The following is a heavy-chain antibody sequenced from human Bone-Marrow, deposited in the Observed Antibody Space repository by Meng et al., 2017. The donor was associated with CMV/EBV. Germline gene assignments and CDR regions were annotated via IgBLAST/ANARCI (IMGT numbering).Heavy chain of an antibody. V-gene: IGHV3-74*01. CDR3: ARRNNDYYAIDV. D-gene: IGHD2-8*01. CDR1: GFTFNSHW. Sequence: GESLKISCAASGFTFNSHWMHWVRQAPGKGLVWVSRIHSDGNSTSYADTVKGRFTISRDNAKNMMFLQMNSLRPEDTAVYYCARRNNDYYAIDVWGQGTTVTVS. CDR2: IHSDGNST. J-gene: IGHJ6*02.